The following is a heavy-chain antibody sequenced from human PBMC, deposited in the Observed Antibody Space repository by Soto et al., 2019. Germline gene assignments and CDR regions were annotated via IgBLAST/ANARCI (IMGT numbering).Heavy chain of an antibody. CDR1: DGCFSGYY. D-gene: IGHD3-10*01. CDR2: INHSGST. V-gene: IGHV4-34*01. Sequence: SETLSLTCAVYDGCFSGYYWSWMRQPPGKGLEWIGEINHSGSTNYNPSLKSRVTISVDTSKNQFSLKLSSVTAADTAVYYCARERLLWFGELLPYYYYGMDVWGQGTTVTVSS. CDR3: ARERLLWFGELLPYYYYGMDV. J-gene: IGHJ6*02.